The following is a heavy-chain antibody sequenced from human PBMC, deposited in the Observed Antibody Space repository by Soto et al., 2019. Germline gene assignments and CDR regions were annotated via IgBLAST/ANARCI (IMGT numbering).Heavy chain of an antibody. CDR1: GFTFSSYG. D-gene: IGHD5-18*01. CDR2: IWYDGSNK. CDR3: ARDPERIQLWLGWFDP. V-gene: IGHV3-33*01. J-gene: IGHJ5*02. Sequence: GGSLRLSCAASGFTFSSYGMHWVRQAPGKGLEWVAVIWYDGSNKYYADSVKGRFTISRDNSKNTLYLQMNSLRAEDTAVYYCARDPERIQLWLGWFDPWGQGTLVTVSS.